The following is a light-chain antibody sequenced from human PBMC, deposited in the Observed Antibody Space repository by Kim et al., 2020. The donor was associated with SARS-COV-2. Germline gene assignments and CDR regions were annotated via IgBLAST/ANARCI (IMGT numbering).Light chain of an antibody. CDR2: DAS. Sequence: ETVLTQSPATLSLSPGDIATLSCRASECVSSYLAWYQQKPGQAPRLLIYDASNRATGIPARFSGSGSGTDFTLTISSLEPEDFAVYYCQQRSNWPPITFGQGTRLEIK. J-gene: IGKJ5*01. CDR1: ECVSSY. V-gene: IGKV3-11*01. CDR3: QQRSNWPPIT.